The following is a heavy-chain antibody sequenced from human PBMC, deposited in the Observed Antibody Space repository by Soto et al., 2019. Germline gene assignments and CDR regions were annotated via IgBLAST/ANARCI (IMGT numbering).Heavy chain of an antibody. CDR2: ISYDGSNK. CDR3: AKDRAGDIYVAARSGLDY. Sequence: QVQLVESGGGVVQPGRSLRLSCAASGFTFFSYGMHWVRQAPGKGLEWVAVISYDGSNKYYGDSVKGRFTISRDNSKNTLYLQMNSLRADDTAVYYCAKDRAGDIYVAARSGLDYWGQGPLVTVSS. V-gene: IGHV3-30*18. CDR1: GFTFFSYG. D-gene: IGHD3-3*01. J-gene: IGHJ4*02.